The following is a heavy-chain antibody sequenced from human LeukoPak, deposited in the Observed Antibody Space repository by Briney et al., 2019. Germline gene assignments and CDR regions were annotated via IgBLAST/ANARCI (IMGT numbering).Heavy chain of an antibody. V-gene: IGHV1-24*01. CDR2: FDPEDGET. CDR3: ATDLGIAAAGMVRRDAFDI. CDR1: GYTLTELS. Sequence: GASVKVSCKVSGYTLTELSMHWVRQAPGKGLEWMGGFDPEDGETIYAQKFQGRVTMTEDTSTDTAYMELSSLRSEDTAVYYCATDLGIAAAGMVRRDAFDIWGQGTMVTVSS. D-gene: IGHD6-13*01. J-gene: IGHJ3*02.